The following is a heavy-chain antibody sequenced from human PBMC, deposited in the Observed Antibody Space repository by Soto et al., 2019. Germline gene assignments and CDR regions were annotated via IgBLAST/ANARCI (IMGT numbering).Heavy chain of an antibody. Sequence: SVKVSCKASGGTFSSYAISWVRQAPGQGLEWMGGIIPIFGTANYAQKFQGRVTITADESTSTAYMELSSLRSEDTAVYYCARAWGVVVPASNCFDPWGQGTLVTVSS. D-gene: IGHD2-2*01. CDR1: GGTFSSYA. CDR3: ARAWGVVVPASNCFDP. V-gene: IGHV1-69*13. J-gene: IGHJ5*02. CDR2: IIPIFGTA.